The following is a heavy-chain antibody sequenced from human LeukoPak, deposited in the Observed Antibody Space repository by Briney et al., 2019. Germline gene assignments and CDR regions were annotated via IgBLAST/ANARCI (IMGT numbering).Heavy chain of an antibody. CDR1: GYTFTSYY. J-gene: IGHJ6*02. D-gene: IGHD3-10*02. CDR2: INPSGGST. Sequence: ASVKVSCKASGYTFTSYYMHWVRQAPGQGLEWMGIINPSGGSTSYAQKFQGRVTMTRDTSTSTVYMELSSLRSEDTAVYYCARSTMFFSQYYYYYGMDVWGQGTTVTVSS. V-gene: IGHV1-46*01. CDR3: ARSTMFFSQYYYYYGMDV.